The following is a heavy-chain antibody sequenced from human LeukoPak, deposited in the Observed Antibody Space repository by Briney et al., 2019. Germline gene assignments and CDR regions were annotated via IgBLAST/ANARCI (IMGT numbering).Heavy chain of an antibody. J-gene: IGHJ3*02. CDR2: IYYSGST. CDR3: ARDQTYYDSSGYSLYAFDI. CDR1: GGSISSSSYY. V-gene: IGHV4-39*07. D-gene: IGHD3-22*01. Sequence: KTSETLSLTCTVSGGSISSSSYYWGWIRQPPGKGLEWIGCIYYSGSTYYNPSLKSRVTISVDTSKNQFSLKLSSVTAADTAVYYCARDQTYYDSSGYSLYAFDIWGQGTMVTVSS.